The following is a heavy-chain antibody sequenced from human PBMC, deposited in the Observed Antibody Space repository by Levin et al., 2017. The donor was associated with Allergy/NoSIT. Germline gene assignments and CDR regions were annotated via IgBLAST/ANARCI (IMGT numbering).Heavy chain of an antibody. CDR2: ISSSGGTI. J-gene: IGHJ3*02. V-gene: IGHV3-48*03. D-gene: IGHD1-26*01. CDR1: GFTFSSYE. Sequence: GGSLRLSCAASGFTFSSYEMNWVRQAPGKGLEWVSYISSSGGTIYYVDSVKGRFTISRDNAKNSLYLQMHSLRAEDTAVYFCARDLDGGSYYSDAFDIWGQGTMVTVSA. CDR3: ARDLDGGSYYSDAFDI.